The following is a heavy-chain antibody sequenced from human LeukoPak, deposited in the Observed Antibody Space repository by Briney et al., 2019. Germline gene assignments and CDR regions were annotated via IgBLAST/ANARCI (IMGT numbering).Heavy chain of an antibody. V-gene: IGHV1-2*02. CDR2: INPNGGGT. CDR3: TRDGGQHLGVLNY. Sequence: ASVKVSCKTSGYTFTGFYIHWVRQAPGQGLEWMGWINPNGGGTNYPQKFQGRVTMTRDTSISTAYMEVTRLRSDDTAVYYCTRDGGQHLGVLNYWGQGTQVIVPS. D-gene: IGHD2-2*01. J-gene: IGHJ4*02. CDR1: GYTFTGFY.